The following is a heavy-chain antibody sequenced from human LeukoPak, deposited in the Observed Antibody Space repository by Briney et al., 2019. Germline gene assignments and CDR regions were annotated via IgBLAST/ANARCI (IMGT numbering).Heavy chain of an antibody. Sequence: GASVKVSCNVSGYTLTELSMHWVRQAPGKGLEWMGGFDPQDGETIYAQKFQGRVTMTEDTSTDTAYMELSSLRSEDTAVYYCATVPLTDDAFDIWGQGTMVTVSS. CDR2: FDPQDGET. J-gene: IGHJ3*02. V-gene: IGHV1-24*01. CDR1: GYTLTELS. CDR3: ATVPLTDDAFDI. D-gene: IGHD3-16*01.